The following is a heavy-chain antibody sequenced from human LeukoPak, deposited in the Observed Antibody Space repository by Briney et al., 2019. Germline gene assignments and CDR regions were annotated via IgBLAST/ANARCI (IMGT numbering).Heavy chain of an antibody. CDR2: INPSGGST. D-gene: IGHD3-9*01. J-gene: IGHJ6*02. CDR3: ARTSGYHDILTGYRSDPYYYYYGMDV. Sequence: ASVKVSCKASGYTFTSYYMHWVRQAPGQGLEWMGIINPSGGSTSYAQKFQGRVTMTRDTSTSTVYMELSSLRSEDTAVYYCARTSGYHDILTGYRSDPYYYYYGMDVWGQGTTVTVSS. CDR1: GYTFTSYY. V-gene: IGHV1-46*01.